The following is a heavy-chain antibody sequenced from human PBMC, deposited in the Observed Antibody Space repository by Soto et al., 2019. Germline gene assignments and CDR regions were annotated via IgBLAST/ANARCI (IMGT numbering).Heavy chain of an antibody. J-gene: IGHJ4*02. Sequence: QVQVVESGGGLVRPGGSLRLSCAATGFTFSDYYMSWIRQAPGKGLEWLADISKTAGTVHYADSVKGRFSLSRDNARNSLFLQLNSLRVEDTAVYYCARPTQYCSAGTCYSCASDYWGQGTLVTVSS. CDR2: ISKTAGTV. CDR3: ARPTQYCSAGTCYSCASDY. CDR1: GFTFSDYY. V-gene: IGHV3-11*01. D-gene: IGHD2-15*01.